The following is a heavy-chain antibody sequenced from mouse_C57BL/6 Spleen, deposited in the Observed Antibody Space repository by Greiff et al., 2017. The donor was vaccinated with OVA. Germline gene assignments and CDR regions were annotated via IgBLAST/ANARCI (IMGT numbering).Heavy chain of an antibody. J-gene: IGHJ2*01. V-gene: IGHV1-53*01. CDR3: ARSDPPYDYDFDD. Sequence: QVQLQQSGTELVKPGASVKLSCKASGYTFTSYWMHWVKQRPGQGLEWIGNINPSNGGTNYNEKFKSKATLTVDKSSSTAYMQLSSLTSEDSAVYDCARSDPPYDYDFDDWGKGTTLTVSS. CDR1: GYTFTSYW. D-gene: IGHD2-4*01. CDR2: INPSNGGT.